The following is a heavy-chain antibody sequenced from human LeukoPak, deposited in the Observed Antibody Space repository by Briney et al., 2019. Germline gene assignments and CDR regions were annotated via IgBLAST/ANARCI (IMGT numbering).Heavy chain of an antibody. J-gene: IGHJ4*02. CDR1: GFTLSDHY. D-gene: IGHD6-13*01. Sequence: GGSLRLSCAASGFTLSDHYMDWVRQAPGKGLEWVGRTRNKANSYTTEYAASVKGRFTISRDDSKNSLYLQMNSLKTEDTAVYYCARVGRYSSSWDYWSQGTLVTVSS. CDR2: TRNKANSYTT. V-gene: IGHV3-72*01. CDR3: ARVGRYSSSWDY.